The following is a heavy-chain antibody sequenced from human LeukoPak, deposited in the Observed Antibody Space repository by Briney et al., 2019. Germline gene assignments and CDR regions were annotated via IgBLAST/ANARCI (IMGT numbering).Heavy chain of an antibody. CDR3: ARDVARSISRYTD. V-gene: IGHV3-21*01. Sequence: PGGSLRLSCAASGFTFSSNSMNWVRQAPGKCLEWVASISSSGTYIYYADSLKGRFTVSRDNAKNSVYLQMYSLRAEDTAVYYCARDVARSISRYTDWGPRTLVTVSS. CDR1: GFTFSSNS. D-gene: IGHD2-2*02. J-gene: IGHJ4*02. CDR2: ISSSGTYI.